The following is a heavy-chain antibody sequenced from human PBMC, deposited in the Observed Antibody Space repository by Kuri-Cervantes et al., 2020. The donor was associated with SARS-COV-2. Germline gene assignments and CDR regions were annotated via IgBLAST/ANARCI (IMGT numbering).Heavy chain of an antibody. V-gene: IGHV4-39*01. J-gene: IGHJ4*02. Sequence: SETLSLTCSVSGGSISSNNYYWGWIRQPPGKGLEWIGSTYYSGSTYYNPSLKSRVTISVDTSKNQFSLKLSSVTAADTAVYYCARQLGHLDYWGQGTLVTVSS. CDR1: GGSISSNNYY. CDR3: ARQLGHLDY. CDR2: TYYSGST.